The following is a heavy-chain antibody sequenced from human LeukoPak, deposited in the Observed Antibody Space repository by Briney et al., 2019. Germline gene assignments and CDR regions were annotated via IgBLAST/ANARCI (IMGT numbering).Heavy chain of an antibody. D-gene: IGHD5-18*01. CDR2: ISAYNGNT. CDR1: GYTFTSYG. Sequence: GASVKVSCKASGYTFTSYGISWVRQAPGQGLEWMGWISAYNGNTNYAQKLQGRVTMTTDTSTSTAYMELRSLRSDDTAVYYCARVHAMVNGNYYYYGMDVWGQGTTVTVSS. J-gene: IGHJ6*02. V-gene: IGHV1-18*01. CDR3: ARVHAMVNGNYYYYGMDV.